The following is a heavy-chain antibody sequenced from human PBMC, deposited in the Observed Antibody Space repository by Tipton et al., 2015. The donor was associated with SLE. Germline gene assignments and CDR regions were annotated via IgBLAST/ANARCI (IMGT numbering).Heavy chain of an antibody. D-gene: IGHD6-19*01. Sequence: TLSLTCTVSGGSISSYYWSWIRQPPGRGLEWIGYIYYSGSTNYNPSLKSRVTISVDTSKNQFSLKLSSATAADTAVYYCAKGAKNLGWSNDVYHIWGPGTEVTVSS. CDR3: AKGAKNLGWSNDVYHI. CDR1: GGSISSYY. CDR2: IYYSGST. V-gene: IGHV4-59*01. J-gene: IGHJ3*02.